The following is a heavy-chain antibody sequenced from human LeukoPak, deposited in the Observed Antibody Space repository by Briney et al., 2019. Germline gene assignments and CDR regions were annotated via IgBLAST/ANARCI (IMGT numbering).Heavy chain of an antibody. Sequence: ASVKVSCKASGGTFSNYAISWVRQAPGQGLEWMGWISAYNGNTNYAQKLLGRVTMTTDTSTSTAYMELRSLRSDDTAVYYCARGHELRFLEWLFPYYYYGMDVWGQGTTVTVSS. CDR2: ISAYNGNT. D-gene: IGHD3-3*01. V-gene: IGHV1-18*01. J-gene: IGHJ6*02. CDR3: ARGHELRFLEWLFPYYYYGMDV. CDR1: GGTFSNYA.